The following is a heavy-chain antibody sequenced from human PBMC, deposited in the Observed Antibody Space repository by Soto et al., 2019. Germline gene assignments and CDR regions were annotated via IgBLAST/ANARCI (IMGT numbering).Heavy chain of an antibody. CDR3: AKDPVPYYYGSGSYFPFDY. CDR2: IYSGGST. J-gene: IGHJ4*02. V-gene: IGHV3-53*01. Sequence: GGSLRLSCAASGFTVSSNYMSWVRQAPGKGLEWVSVIYSGGSTYYADSVKGRFTISRDNSKNTLYLQMNSLRAEDTAVYYCAKDPVPYYYGSGSYFPFDYWGQGTLVTVSS. CDR1: GFTVSSNY. D-gene: IGHD3-10*01.